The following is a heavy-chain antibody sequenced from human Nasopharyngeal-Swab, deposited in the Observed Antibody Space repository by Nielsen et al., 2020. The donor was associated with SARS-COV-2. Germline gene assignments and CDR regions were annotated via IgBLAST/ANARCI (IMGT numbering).Heavy chain of an antibody. V-gene: IGHV3-23*01. CDR2: ISGSGGST. CDR1: GFTFSTYW. CDR3: AKDPTRYLFDY. Sequence: GGSLRLSCPASGFTFSTYWMHWVRKAPGKGLEWVSAISGSGGSTYYADSVKGRFTISRDNSKNTLYLQMNSLRAEDTAVYYCAKDPTRYLFDYWGQGTLVTVSS. D-gene: IGHD1-1*01. J-gene: IGHJ4*02.